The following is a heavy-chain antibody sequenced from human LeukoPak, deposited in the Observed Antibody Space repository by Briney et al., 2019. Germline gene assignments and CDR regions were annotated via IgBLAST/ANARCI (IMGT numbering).Heavy chain of an antibody. V-gene: IGHV1-46*01. CDR3: ARDSVITMVRGVIITRSWFDP. CDR2: INTSDGST. D-gene: IGHD3-10*01. Sequence: ASVKVSCKASGYTFTSYYMHWVRQAPGQGLEWMGIINTSDGSTSYAQKFQGRVTMTRDTSTSTVYMELSSLRSEDTAVYYCARDSVITMVRGVIITRSWFDPWGQGTLVTVSS. J-gene: IGHJ5*02. CDR1: GYTFTSYY.